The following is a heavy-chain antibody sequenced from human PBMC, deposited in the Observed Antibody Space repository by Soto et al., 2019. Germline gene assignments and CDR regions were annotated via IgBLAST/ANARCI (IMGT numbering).Heavy chain of an antibody. CDR1: GGSFSNGA. Sequence: QVQLVQSGAELKRPGSSVKVSCKISGGSFSNGAFSWVRQAPGQGLEWMGGIIPLFGTPSYAQKFQGRVTVTADESSSTVYMELSSLTSEDTAIYYCANERVGEMATGGYFAYWGQGTLVSVSS. CDR2: IIPLFGTP. V-gene: IGHV1-69*01. CDR3: ANERVGEMATGGYFAY. D-gene: IGHD3-10*01. J-gene: IGHJ4*02.